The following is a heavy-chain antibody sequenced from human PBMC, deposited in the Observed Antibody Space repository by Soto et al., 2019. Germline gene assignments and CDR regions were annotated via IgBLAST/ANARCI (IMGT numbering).Heavy chain of an antibody. CDR3: ARGEEDIVVVVAARYYYYMDV. D-gene: IGHD2-15*01. CDR2: ISSSSSTI. J-gene: IGHJ6*03. V-gene: IGHV3-48*04. CDR1: GFTFSSYS. Sequence: GGSLRLSCAASGFTFSSYSMNWVRQAPGKGLEWVSYISSSSSTIYYADSVKGRFTISRDNAKNSLYLQMNSLRAEDTAVYYCARGEEDIVVVVAARYYYYMDVWGKGTTVTVSS.